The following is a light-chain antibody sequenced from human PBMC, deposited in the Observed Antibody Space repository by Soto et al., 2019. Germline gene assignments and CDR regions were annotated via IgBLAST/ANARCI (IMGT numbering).Light chain of an antibody. CDR3: SSYTSSSPL. J-gene: IGLJ1*01. CDR2: DVS. Sequence: QSVQTQPASVSGSPGQSITISCTGTSSDVGGYNYVSWYQQHPGKAPKLMIYDVSNRPSGVSNRFSGSKSGNTASLTISGLQAEDEDDYYCSSYTSSSPLFGTGTKVTVL. CDR1: SSDVGGYNY. V-gene: IGLV2-14*01.